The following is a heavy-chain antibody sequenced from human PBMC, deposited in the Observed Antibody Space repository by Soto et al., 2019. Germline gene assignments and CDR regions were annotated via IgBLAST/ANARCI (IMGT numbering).Heavy chain of an antibody. CDR3: AREGGRRYSNYPYYHYYYMDV. V-gene: IGHV1-46*03. D-gene: IGHD4-4*01. Sequence: ASVKVSCKASGYTFTSYYMHWVRQAPGQGLEWMGIINPSGGSTSYAQKFQGRVTMTRDTSTSTVYMELSSLRSEDTAVYYCAREGGRRYSNYPYYHYYYMDVWGKGTTVTVAS. CDR2: INPSGGST. CDR1: GYTFTSYY. J-gene: IGHJ6*03.